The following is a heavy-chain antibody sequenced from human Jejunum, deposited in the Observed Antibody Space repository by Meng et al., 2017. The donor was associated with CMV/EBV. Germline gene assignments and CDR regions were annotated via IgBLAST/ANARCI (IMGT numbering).Heavy chain of an antibody. Sequence: FTLSSYSMTWVRQAPGKGLEWVASIISSSGQIYYANSLKGRCTISRDNAKNSVSLQMSSLRAEDTAVYYCARVPSEWLTSRYGMDVWGQGTTVTVSS. D-gene: IGHD3-3*01. CDR1: FTLSSYS. V-gene: IGHV3-21*01. J-gene: IGHJ6*02. CDR2: IISSSGQI. CDR3: ARVPSEWLTSRYGMDV.